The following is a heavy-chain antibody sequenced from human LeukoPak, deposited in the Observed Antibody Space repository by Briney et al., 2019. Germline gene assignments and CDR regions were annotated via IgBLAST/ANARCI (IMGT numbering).Heavy chain of an antibody. V-gene: IGHV4-59*01. CDR2: VYDNGIT. D-gene: IGHD2-2*01. J-gene: IGHJ4*02. Sequence: SETLSLTCTVSGGSMSRYYWSWIRQPPGKGLEWIGYVYDNGITSYNPSLKSRVTISVDTSKNQFSLKLSSVTAADTAVYYCAREDCSSTSCLIDYWGQGTLVTVSS. CDR1: GGSMSRYY. CDR3: AREDCSSTSCLIDY.